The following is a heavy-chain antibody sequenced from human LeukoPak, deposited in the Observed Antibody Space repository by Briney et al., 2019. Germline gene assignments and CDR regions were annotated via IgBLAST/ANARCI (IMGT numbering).Heavy chain of an antibody. CDR3: AREAASGADPFDI. CDR1: GYTFSNYG. V-gene: IGHV1-18*01. D-gene: IGHD3-3*01. J-gene: IGHJ3*02. Sequence: ASVKVSCKASGYTFSNYGISWVRRAPGQGLEWMGWISAYNGNTNYAQRFQGRVTMTTDTYTSTAYMELRSLRYDDTAVYYCAREAASGADPFDIWGQGTVVTVSS. CDR2: ISAYNGNT.